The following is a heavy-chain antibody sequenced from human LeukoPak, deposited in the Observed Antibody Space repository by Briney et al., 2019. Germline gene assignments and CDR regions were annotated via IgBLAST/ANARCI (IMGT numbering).Heavy chain of an antibody. J-gene: IGHJ4*02. CDR1: GFTFSSYG. D-gene: IGHD3-10*01. CDR3: AKPVLLWFGESTFDY. CDR2: ISYDGSNK. V-gene: IGHV3-30*18. Sequence: GGSLRLSCAASGFTFSSYGMHWVRQAPGKGLEWVAVISYDGSNKYYADSVKGRFTISRDNSKNTLYLQMNSLRAEDTAVYYCAKPVLLWFGESTFDYWGQGTLVTVSS.